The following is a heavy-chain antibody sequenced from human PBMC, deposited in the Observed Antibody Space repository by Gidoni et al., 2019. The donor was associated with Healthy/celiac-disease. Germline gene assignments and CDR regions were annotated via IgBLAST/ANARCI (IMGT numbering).Heavy chain of an antibody. J-gene: IGHJ5*02. CDR2: SSRSGSTI. D-gene: IGHD4-17*01. CDR3: ARDPTTVTKWNWFDP. Sequence: EVQLVESGGGLVQPGGYLRLSCAASGFTFSRYEMNWVRQATGKGMEWVSYSSRSGSTIYYADSVKGRFTISRDNAKNSLYLQMNSLRAEDTAVYYCARDPTTVTKWNWFDPWGQGTLVTVSS. CDR1: GFTFSRYE. V-gene: IGHV3-48*03.